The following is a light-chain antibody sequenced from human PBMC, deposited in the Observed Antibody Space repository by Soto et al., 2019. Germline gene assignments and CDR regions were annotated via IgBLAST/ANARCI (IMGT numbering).Light chain of an antibody. J-gene: IGLJ2*01. Sequence: QAVLTQPPSVSAAPGQKVTISCSGSSSNIVNNYVSWYQQLPGTAPKLLIHDNNERPSGIPDRFSGSKSGTSATLGITGLQTGDEADYYCGTWDSRLSAGAFGGGTKVTVL. CDR1: SSNIVNNY. V-gene: IGLV1-51*01. CDR3: GTWDSRLSAGA. CDR2: DNN.